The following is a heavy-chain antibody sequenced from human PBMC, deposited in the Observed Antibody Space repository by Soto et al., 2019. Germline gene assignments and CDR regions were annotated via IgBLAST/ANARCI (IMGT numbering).Heavy chain of an antibody. D-gene: IGHD5-12*01. V-gene: IGHV4-61*01. Sequence: QVQLQESGPGLVKPSETLSLTCTVSGGSVSSGSYYWSWIRQPPGKGLEWIGYIYYSGSTNYNPSLKSRVTISVDTSKNPFSLKLSAVTAADTAVYYCASDQWISDYYYGMDVWGQGTTVTVSS. CDR1: GGSVSSGSYY. CDR2: IYYSGST. J-gene: IGHJ6*02. CDR3: ASDQWISDYYYGMDV.